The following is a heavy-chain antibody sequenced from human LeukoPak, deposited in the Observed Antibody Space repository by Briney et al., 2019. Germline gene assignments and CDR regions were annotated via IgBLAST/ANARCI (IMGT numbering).Heavy chain of an antibody. CDR1: GFTFSSYW. V-gene: IGHV3-7*01. J-gene: IGHJ4*02. D-gene: IGHD3-10*01. Sequence: GGSLRLSCAASGFTFSSYWMIWVRQAPGKGLEWVANIKQDGSEKYYVDSVKGRFTISRDNAKNSLYLQMNRLRAEDTAVYYCARAGALWFGELYHYWGQGTLVTVSS. CDR3: ARAGALWFGELYHY. CDR2: IKQDGSEK.